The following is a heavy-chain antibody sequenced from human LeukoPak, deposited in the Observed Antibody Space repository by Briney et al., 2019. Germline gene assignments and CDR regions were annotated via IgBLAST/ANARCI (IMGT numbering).Heavy chain of an antibody. D-gene: IGHD3-10*01. Sequence: PGRSLRLSCAASGFTFSSYGMHWVRQAPGKGLEWVAVISYDGSNKYYADSVKGRFTISRDNPKNTLYLQMNSLRAEDTAVYYCAKDLSVWFGELDPWGQGTLVTVSS. CDR3: AKDLSVWFGELDP. CDR1: GFTFSSYG. J-gene: IGHJ5*02. V-gene: IGHV3-30*18. CDR2: ISYDGSNK.